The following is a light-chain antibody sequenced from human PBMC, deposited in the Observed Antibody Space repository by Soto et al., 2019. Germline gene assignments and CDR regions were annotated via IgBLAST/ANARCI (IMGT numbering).Light chain of an antibody. Sequence: QSVLSQPSSVSGSTGQSITISCTGTISDVGGNNYVSWYQQHPGKAPKLIIYEVSNRPSGVSNRFSGYKSGNTASLTISGLQAEDEADYYCASSPSSSSYVFGTGTTVTV. V-gene: IGLV2-14*01. CDR2: EVS. CDR1: ISDVGGNNY. J-gene: IGLJ1*01. CDR3: ASSPSSSSYV.